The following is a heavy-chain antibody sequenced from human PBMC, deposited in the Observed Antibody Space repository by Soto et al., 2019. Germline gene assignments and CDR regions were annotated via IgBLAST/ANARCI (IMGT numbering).Heavy chain of an antibody. J-gene: IGHJ4*02. D-gene: IGHD2-8*01. CDR3: AKGPPHCTDGVCYLDY. CDR2: ISWDSDNI. V-gene: IGHV3-9*01. CDR1: GFKFDDYA. Sequence: PGGSLRLSCAASGFKFDDYAMHWALQAPGKGLEWVSGISWDSDNIAYADSVEGRFTISRDNAKNSLYLLMNSLRVADTALYYCAKGPPHCTDGVCYLDYWGQGTLVTVSS.